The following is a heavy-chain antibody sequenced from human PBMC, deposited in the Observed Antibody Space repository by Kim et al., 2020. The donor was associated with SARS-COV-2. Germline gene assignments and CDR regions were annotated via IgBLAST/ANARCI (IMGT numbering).Heavy chain of an antibody. CDR3: ATMDMVRGVFFGD. D-gene: IGHD3-10*01. V-gene: IGHV3-53*01. J-gene: IGHJ4*02. Sequence: YSDAVKGRFTISRDNSKNTLYLQINSLRAEDTAVYYCATMDMVRGVFFGDWGQGTLVTVSS.